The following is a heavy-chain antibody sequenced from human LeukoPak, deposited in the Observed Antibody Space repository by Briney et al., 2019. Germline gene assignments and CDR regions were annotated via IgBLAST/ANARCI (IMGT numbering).Heavy chain of an antibody. CDR3: TRDVIYGSGSCDY. D-gene: IGHD3-10*01. Sequence: PGGSLRLSCAASGWMHWVRQAPGKGLVWVSGINNDGTGTYYADSVRGRFTISRDNAKNTLYLQMNSVRAEDAAVYYCTRDVIYGSGSCDYWGQGTLVTVSP. J-gene: IGHJ4*02. CDR1: GW. V-gene: IGHV3-74*01. CDR2: INNDGTGT.